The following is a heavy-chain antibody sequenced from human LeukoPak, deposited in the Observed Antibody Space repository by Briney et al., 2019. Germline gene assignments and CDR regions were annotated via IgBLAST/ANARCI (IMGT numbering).Heavy chain of an antibody. Sequence: SVKVSCKASGGTVSRYTISWVRQAPGQGLEWMGRIIPILGIANYAQKFQGRVTITADKSTSTAYMELSSLRSEDTAVYYCARAGVASSSRVYYFDYWGQGTLVTVSS. CDR2: IIPILGIA. CDR3: ARAGVASSSRVYYFDY. D-gene: IGHD3-3*01. V-gene: IGHV1-69*02. CDR1: GGTVSRYT. J-gene: IGHJ4*02.